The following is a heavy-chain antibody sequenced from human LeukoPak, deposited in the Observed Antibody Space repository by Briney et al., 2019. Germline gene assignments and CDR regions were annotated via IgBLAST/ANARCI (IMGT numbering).Heavy chain of an antibody. V-gene: IGHV5-51*01. J-gene: IGHJ4*02. CDR3: ARQANYDFWSGYPDY. CDR2: IHPGDTDS. D-gene: IGHD3-3*01. Sequence: HGNSLKNSCKSSGYTFTSYWIGWVRQTPGKGLECMRMIHPGDTDSRYSPSFQGQVTISADKSISTAYLQWSSLKASDTAMYYCARQANYDFWSGYPDYWGQGTLVTVSS. CDR1: GYTFTSYW.